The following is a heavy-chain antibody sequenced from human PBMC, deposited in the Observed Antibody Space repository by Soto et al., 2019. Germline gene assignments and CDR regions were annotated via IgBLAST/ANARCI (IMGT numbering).Heavy chain of an antibody. J-gene: IGHJ4*02. V-gene: IGHV1-46*01. CDR1: GYTFTSYY. CDR3: ARDRITMVRGVIIGGFPWVY. D-gene: IGHD3-10*01. Sequence: QVQLVQSGAEVKKPGASVKVSCKASGYTFTSYYMHWVRQAPGQGLEWMGIINPSGGSTSYAQKFQGRVTMTRDTSTSTVYMELSSLRSEDTAVYYCARDRITMVRGVIIGGFPWVYWGQGTLVTVSS. CDR2: INPSGGST.